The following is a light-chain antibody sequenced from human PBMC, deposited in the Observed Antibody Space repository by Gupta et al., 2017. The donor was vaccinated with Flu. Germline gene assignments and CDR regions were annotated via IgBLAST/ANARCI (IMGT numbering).Light chain of an antibody. CDR1: SNNVGNQG. CDR3: SAWDSSLTTQL. V-gene: IGLV10-54*04. J-gene: IGLJ3*02. Sequence: AGLTQPPSVSKGLRPPATLTCTGNSNNVGNQGATWLQQHQGHPPKLRSYRNNNRPSGISERFSASRSGDTASLTITGLQPEDEADYYCSAWDSSLTTQLFGGGTKLTVL. CDR2: RNN.